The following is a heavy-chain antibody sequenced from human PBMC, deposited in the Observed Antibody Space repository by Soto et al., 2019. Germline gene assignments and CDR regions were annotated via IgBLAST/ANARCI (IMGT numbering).Heavy chain of an antibody. D-gene: IGHD2-15*01. CDR3: ASDHRWPDHYYGMDV. CDR2: IHYSGST. CDR1: GDSITSSGYY. V-gene: IGHV4-31*03. J-gene: IGHJ6*04. Sequence: QMQLQESGPGLVKPSQTLSLTCTVSGDSITSSGYYWSWIRHHPGKGLEWIGYIHYSGSTYYNPSLKSRVTMSQDTSKKHFPLKLNSVTAADTAVYYCASDHRWPDHYYGMDVGGKGTTVPASS.